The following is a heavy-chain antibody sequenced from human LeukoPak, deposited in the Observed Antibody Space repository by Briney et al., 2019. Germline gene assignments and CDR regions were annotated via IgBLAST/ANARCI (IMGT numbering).Heavy chain of an antibody. CDR1: GFTFSSYW. CDR2: IKQDGSEK. CDR3: ARDSIFMAEGY. Sequence: GGSLRLSRAASGFTFSSYWMSWVRQAPGKGLEWVANIKQDGSEKYYVDSVKGRFTISRDNAKNSLYLQMNSLRAEDTAVYYCARDSIFMAEGYWGQGTLVTVSS. J-gene: IGHJ4*02. V-gene: IGHV3-7*01. D-gene: IGHD2-2*01.